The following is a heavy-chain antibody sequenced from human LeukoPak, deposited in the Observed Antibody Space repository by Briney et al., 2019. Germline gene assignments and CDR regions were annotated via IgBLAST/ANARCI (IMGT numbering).Heavy chain of an antibody. CDR1: GGSISSGGYY. J-gene: IGHJ4*02. CDR2: VYYIGST. Sequence: SETLSLTCTVSGGSISSGGYYWSWIRQHPGKGLEWIGYVYYIGSTYYNPSLKSRIIISVDTSKNQFSLKLSSVTAADTAVYYCARLIAADPQLDYWGQGTLVTVSS. D-gene: IGHD6-13*01. V-gene: IGHV4-31*03. CDR3: ARLIAADPQLDY.